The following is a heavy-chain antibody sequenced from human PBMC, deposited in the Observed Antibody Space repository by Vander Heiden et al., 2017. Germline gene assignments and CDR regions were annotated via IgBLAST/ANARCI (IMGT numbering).Heavy chain of an antibody. CDR3: ARAHRSGYYHAFDV. D-gene: IGHD3-3*01. J-gene: IGHJ3*01. CDR1: GYSLSDYY. Sequence: QVLLVASGGGFVKPGGSMRLLCVDTGYSLSDYYMSWIRQPPGKGLEWLSYSSTSGTNTSYADSVKGRFTISRDNAKNSLFLQMKSLRADDTALYYCARAHRSGYYHAFDVWGQGTVVTVSS. V-gene: IGHV3-11*01. CDR2: SSTSGTNT.